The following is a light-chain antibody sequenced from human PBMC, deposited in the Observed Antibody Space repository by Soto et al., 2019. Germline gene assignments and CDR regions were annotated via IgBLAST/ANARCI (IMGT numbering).Light chain of an antibody. CDR1: QSVSNRE. J-gene: IGKJ1*01. CDR3: HQRQSWPRT. CDR2: GTS. Sequence: EIVLTQSPGTLSLSPGERATLSCRASQSVSNREIAWYQQIPGQAPRLLIFGTSNRATGIPDRFSGSGSGTDFTLSISRLEPEDFAVYYCHQRQSWPRTFGQGTKVDI. V-gene: IGKV3-20*01.